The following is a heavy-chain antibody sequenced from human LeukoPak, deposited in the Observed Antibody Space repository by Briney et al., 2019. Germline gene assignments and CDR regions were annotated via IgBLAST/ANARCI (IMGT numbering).Heavy chain of an antibody. CDR1: GYTFTGYY. D-gene: IGHD3-9*01. Sequence: ASVKVSCKASGYTFTGYYMHWVRQAPGQGLEWMGWINPNSGGTNYAQKLQGRVTMTRDTSISTAYMELSRLRSDDTAVYYCASSHQVLRYFDWLGVPDYYYYGMDVWGQGTTVTVSS. CDR3: ASSHQVLRYFDWLGVPDYYYYGMDV. J-gene: IGHJ6*02. CDR2: INPNSGGT. V-gene: IGHV1-2*02.